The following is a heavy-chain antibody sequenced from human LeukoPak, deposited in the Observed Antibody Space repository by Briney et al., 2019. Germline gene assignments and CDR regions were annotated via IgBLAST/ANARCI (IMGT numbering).Heavy chain of an antibody. CDR3: ARCSTYYYDSSLVWFDP. D-gene: IGHD3-22*01. J-gene: IGHJ5*02. Sequence: SETLSLTCAVYGGSFSGYYWSWIRQPPGKGLEWIGEINHSGSTNYNPSLKSRVTISVDTSKNQFSLKLSSVTAADTAVYYCARCSTYYYDSSLVWFDPWGQGTLVTVS. CDR2: INHSGST. V-gene: IGHV4-34*01. CDR1: GGSFSGYY.